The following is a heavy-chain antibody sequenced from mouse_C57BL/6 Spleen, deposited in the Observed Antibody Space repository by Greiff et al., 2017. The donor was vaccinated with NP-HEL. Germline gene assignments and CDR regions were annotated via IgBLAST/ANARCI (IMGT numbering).Heavy chain of an antibody. CDR2: INYDGSST. D-gene: IGHD2-2*01. Sequence: EVHLVESEGGLVQPGSSMKLSCTASGFTFSDYYMAWVRQVPEKGLEWVANINYDGSSTYYLDSLKSRFIISRDNAKNILYLQMSSLKSEDTATYYCARERGYGYDALGYFDVWGTGTTVTVSS. CDR3: ARERGYGYDALGYFDV. V-gene: IGHV5-16*01. CDR1: GFTFSDYY. J-gene: IGHJ1*03.